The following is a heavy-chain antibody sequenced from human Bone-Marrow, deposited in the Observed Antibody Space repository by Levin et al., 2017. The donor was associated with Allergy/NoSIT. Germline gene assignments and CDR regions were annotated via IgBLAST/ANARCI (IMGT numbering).Heavy chain of an antibody. J-gene: IGHJ6*02. V-gene: IGHV3-30-3*01. CDR2: ISYDGSNK. CDR1: GFTFSSYA. CDR3: ARAGRGWLRHNYYYDGMDV. Sequence: PGGSLRLSCAASGFTFSSYAMHWVRQAPGKGLEWVAVISYDGSNKYYADSVKGRFTISRDNSKNTLYLQMNSLRAEDTAVYYCARAGRGWLRHNYYYDGMDVWGQGTTVTVSS. D-gene: IGHD5-12*01.